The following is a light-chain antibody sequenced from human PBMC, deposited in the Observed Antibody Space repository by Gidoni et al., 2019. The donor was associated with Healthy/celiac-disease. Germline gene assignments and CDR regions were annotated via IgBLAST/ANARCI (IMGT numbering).Light chain of an antibody. CDR1: QSISSW. CDR3: QQYNSYSQGYT. CDR2: KAS. V-gene: IGKV1-5*03. J-gene: IGKJ2*01. Sequence: DIQMTHSPSTLSASVGDRVTITCWASQSISSWLAWYQQKPGKAPKLLIYKASSLESGVPSRFSGSGSGTEFALTISSLQHDDIATYYCQQYNSYSQGYTFGQGTKLEIK.